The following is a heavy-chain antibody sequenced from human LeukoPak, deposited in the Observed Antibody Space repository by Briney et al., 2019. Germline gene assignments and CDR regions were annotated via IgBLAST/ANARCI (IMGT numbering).Heavy chain of an antibody. Sequence: SEALSLTCTVSGGSISSSSYYWGWIRQPPGKGLEWIGIIYYSGSTYYNPSLKSRLTISVDTSKNQFSLKVSSVTAADTAVYYCARHRAGGSGMAVDYWGQGTLVTVSS. CDR1: GGSISSSSYY. CDR3: ARHRAGGSGMAVDY. V-gene: IGHV4-39*01. J-gene: IGHJ4*02. D-gene: IGHD3-10*01. CDR2: IYYSGST.